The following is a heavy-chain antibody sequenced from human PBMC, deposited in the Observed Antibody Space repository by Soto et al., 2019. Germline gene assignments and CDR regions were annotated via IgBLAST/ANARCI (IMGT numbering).Heavy chain of an antibody. J-gene: IGHJ5*02. CDR3: ATRAVVVVAATPTNWFDP. CDR2: FDPEDGET. V-gene: IGHV1-24*01. D-gene: IGHD2-15*01. CDR1: GYTFTELS. Sequence: ASVKVSCKVSGYTFTELSMHWVRQAPGKGLEWMGGFDPEDGETIYAQKFQGRVTMTEDTSTDTAYMELSSLRSEDTAVYYCATRAVVVVAATPTNWFDPWGQGTLVTVSS.